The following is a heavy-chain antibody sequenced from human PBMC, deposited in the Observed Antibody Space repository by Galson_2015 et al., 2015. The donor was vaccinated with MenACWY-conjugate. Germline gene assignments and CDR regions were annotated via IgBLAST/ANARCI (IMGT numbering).Heavy chain of an antibody. CDR3: ARLGGNYRTTSHFDY. V-gene: IGHV3-74*01. J-gene: IGHJ4*02. CDR1: GFTLSSYW. Sequence: LRLSCAASGFTLSSYWLHWVRQVPGKGLVWVSRINPDGSGTTYADSVKGRFTISRDNAKNTLYLQMNSLRAEDTAVYYCARLGGNYRTTSHFDYWGQGTLVTVSS. CDR2: INPDGSGT. D-gene: IGHD1-26*01.